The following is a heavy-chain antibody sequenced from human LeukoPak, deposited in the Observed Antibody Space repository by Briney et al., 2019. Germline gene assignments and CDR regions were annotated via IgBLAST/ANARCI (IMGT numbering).Heavy chain of an antibody. CDR1: GFTFSSYW. CDR2: IKQDGSDK. D-gene: IGHD3-10*01. V-gene: IGHV3-7*01. CDR3: ARDPLSNAGPNWFDP. Sequence: GGSLRLSCAASGFTFSSYWMSWVRQAPGKALEWVANIKQDGSDKYYVDSVKGRFTISRDNAKNSLYLQMNSLRAEDTAVYYCARDPLSNAGPNWFDPWGQGTLVTVSS. J-gene: IGHJ5*02.